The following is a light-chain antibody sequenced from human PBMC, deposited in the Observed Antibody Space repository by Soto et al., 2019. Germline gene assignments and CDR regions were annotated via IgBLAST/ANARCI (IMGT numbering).Light chain of an antibody. J-gene: IGKJ2*01. CDR3: QQYVGSPPYT. CDR1: QSVSSSY. Sequence: DIVLTQSPGTLSLSPGERATLSCRASQSVSSSYLAWYQQKPGQAPRLLIYGASSRATGIPDRFSGSGSGTDFTLTISRLEPEDFAVYYCQQYVGSPPYTFGQGTKLEIK. CDR2: GAS. V-gene: IGKV3-20*01.